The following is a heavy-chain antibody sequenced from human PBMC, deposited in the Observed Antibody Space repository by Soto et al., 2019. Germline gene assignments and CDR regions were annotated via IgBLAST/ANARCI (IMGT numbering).Heavy chain of an antibody. CDR1: GASISTSSYY. Sequence: PSETLSLTCTVSGASISTSSYYWGWIRQPPGKGLEWIGSIYFSGSTSYNSSLKSRAIISVDTSKNQFSLKLSSVTAADTATYYCAQLPWKQLWPRAPVVNWGQGTPVTVSS. CDR3: AQLPWKQLWPRAPVVN. J-gene: IGHJ4*02. D-gene: IGHD5-18*01. CDR2: IYFSGST. V-gene: IGHV4-39*01.